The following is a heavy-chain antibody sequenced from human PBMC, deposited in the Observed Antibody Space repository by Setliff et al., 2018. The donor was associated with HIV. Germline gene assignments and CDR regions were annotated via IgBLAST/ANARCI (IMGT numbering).Heavy chain of an antibody. CDR2: LTSGTATM. D-gene: IGHD6-13*01. Sequence: GGSLRLSCAASGFTFSAYSMHWVRQAPGKGLEWLSYLTSGTATMYYADSVKGRFTISRDNVKNSLYLQMNSLRTEDTAVYYCARVFSSSWYGIDCWGQGTLVTVSS. J-gene: IGHJ4*02. CDR3: ARVFSSSWYGIDC. CDR1: GFTFSAYS. V-gene: IGHV3-48*01.